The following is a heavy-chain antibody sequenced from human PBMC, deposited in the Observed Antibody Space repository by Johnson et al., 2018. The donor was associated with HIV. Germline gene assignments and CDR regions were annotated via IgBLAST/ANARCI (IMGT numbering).Heavy chain of an antibody. D-gene: IGHD1-1*01. Sequence: VQLVESGGGLVQPGGSLRLSCAASGFTFSSYAMSWVRQAPGKGLEWVSSISGSGGTTYYADSVKGRFTISRDNSKNTRYLQMNSLRAEDTAVYYCARGTGTDDAFDIWGQGTMVTVSS. J-gene: IGHJ3*02. CDR3: ARGTGTDDAFDI. CDR1: GFTFSSYA. V-gene: IGHV3-23*04. CDR2: ISGSGGTT.